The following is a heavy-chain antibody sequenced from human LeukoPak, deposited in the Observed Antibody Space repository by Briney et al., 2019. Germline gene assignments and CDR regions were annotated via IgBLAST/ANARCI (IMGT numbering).Heavy chain of an antibody. V-gene: IGHV5-51*01. J-gene: IGHJ4*02. CDR2: IYPGDSDT. D-gene: IGHD4-17*01. CDR1: GYSFTSYW. CDR3: ARGDYGDYRIFYTLFDF. Sequence: GESLKISCKGSGYSFTSYWIGWVRQMPGKGLEWMGIIYPGDSDTRYSPSFQGQVTISADRSISTAYLQWSSLKASDTAMYYCARGDYGDYRIFYTLFDFWGQGTLVTVSS.